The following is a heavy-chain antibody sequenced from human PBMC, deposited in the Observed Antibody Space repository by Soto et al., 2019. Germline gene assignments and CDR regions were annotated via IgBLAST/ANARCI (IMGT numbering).Heavy chain of an antibody. J-gene: IGHJ3*02. CDR3: AKDMSGFGDYDFAAFDI. D-gene: IGHD4-17*01. CDR2: ITWNGGRI. Sequence: EVQLVESGGDLVQPGMSLRLSCALSGFTFDDYAMHWVRQVPGKGLEWISGITWNGGRIGYADSVKGRFTISRDNAKNSLYLQMNSLRPEDTALYYCAKDMSGFGDYDFAAFDIWGRGTMVTVSS. V-gene: IGHV3-9*01. CDR1: GFTFDDYA.